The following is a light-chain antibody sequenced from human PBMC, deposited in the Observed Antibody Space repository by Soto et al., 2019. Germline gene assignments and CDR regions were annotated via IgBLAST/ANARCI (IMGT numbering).Light chain of an antibody. CDR1: KLGDKY. J-gene: IGLJ2*01. CDR2: QDS. CDR3: QAWDRSTVV. Sequence: SYELTQPPSVSVSPGQTASITCSGDKLGDKYVCWYQQKPGQSPVVVMYQDSKRPSGIPERFSGSNSGNIATLTISGTQAMDEADYYCQAWDRSTVVLGGGTKLTVL. V-gene: IGLV3-1*01.